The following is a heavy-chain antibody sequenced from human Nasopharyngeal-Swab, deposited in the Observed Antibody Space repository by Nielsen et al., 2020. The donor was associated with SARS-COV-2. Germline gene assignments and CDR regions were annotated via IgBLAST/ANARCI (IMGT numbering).Heavy chain of an antibody. CDR1: GGSISSGDYY. Sequence: SETLSLTCTVSGGSISSGDYYWSWIRQPPGKGLEWIGYIYYSGSTYYNPSLKSRVTIPVDTSKNQFSLKLSSVTAADTAVYYCARAAAGIFDYWGQGTLVTVSS. CDR3: ARAAAGIFDY. CDR2: IYYSGST. J-gene: IGHJ4*02. V-gene: IGHV4-30-4*01. D-gene: IGHD6-13*01.